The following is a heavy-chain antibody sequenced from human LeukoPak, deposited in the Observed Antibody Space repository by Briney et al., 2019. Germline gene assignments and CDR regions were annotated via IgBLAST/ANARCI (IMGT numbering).Heavy chain of an antibody. J-gene: IGHJ3*02. Sequence: GRSLRLSCAASGFTFDDYAMHWVRQAPGKGLEWVSGISWNSGSIGYADSAKGRFTISRDNAKNSLYLQMNSLRAEDTALYYCAKDMGSDGEDAFDIWGQGTMVTVSS. CDR3: AKDMGSDGEDAFDI. D-gene: IGHD4-17*01. V-gene: IGHV3-9*01. CDR2: ISWNSGSI. CDR1: GFTFDDYA.